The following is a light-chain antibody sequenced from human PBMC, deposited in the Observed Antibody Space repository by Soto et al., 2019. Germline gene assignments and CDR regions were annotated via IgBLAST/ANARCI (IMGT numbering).Light chain of an antibody. V-gene: IGLV2-14*03. J-gene: IGLJ1*01. CDR3: SSYTTSNTRQIV. Sequence: QSALTQPASVSGSPGQSIIISCTGTSSDVGGYNYVSWYQHHPGKAPKLLIYDVSNRPSGISNRFSGSKSDNTASLTISGLQPEDEADYYCSSYTTSNTRQIVFGTGTRSPS. CDR1: SSDVGGYNY. CDR2: DVS.